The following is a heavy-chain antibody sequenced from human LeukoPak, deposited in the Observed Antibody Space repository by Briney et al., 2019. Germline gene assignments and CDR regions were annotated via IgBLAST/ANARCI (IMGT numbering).Heavy chain of an antibody. J-gene: IGHJ6*02. CDR3: ARAPPIVVVTAIQPNYYYYGMDV. V-gene: IGHV1-18*01. CDR2: ISAYNGNT. D-gene: IGHD2-21*02. Sequence: ASVKVFCKASGYTFTSYGISWVRQAPGQGLEWMGWISAYNGNTNYAQKLQGRVTMTTDTSTSTAYMELRSLRSDDTAVYYCARAPPIVVVTAIQPNYYYYGMDVWGQGTTVTVSS. CDR1: GYTFTSYG.